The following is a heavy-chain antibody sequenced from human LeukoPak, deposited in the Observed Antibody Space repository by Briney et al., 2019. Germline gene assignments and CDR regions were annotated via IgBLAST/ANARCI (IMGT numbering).Heavy chain of an antibody. D-gene: IGHD6-13*01. CDR1: GGSFSDYY. J-gene: IGHJ4*02. V-gene: IGHV4-34*01. Sequence: SETLSLTCAVYGGSFSDYYWSWIRQPPGKGLEWIGEINHSGSTNYNPSLKSRVTLSVDTSMNQFSLQLSSVTAADTAVYYCASLTDSSNRFTFDFWGQGTLVTVSS. CDR2: INHSGST. CDR3: ASLTDSSNRFTFDF.